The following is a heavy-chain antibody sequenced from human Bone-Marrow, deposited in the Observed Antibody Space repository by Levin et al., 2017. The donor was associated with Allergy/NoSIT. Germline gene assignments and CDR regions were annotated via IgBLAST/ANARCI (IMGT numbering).Heavy chain of an antibody. CDR2: IAYDGSNK. CDR1: GFTFSTYA. V-gene: IGHV3-30-3*01. Sequence: GGSLRLSCAASGFTFSTYAMHWVRQAPGKGLEWLAIIAYDGSNKYYADSVKGRFTISRDNSKDTLYLEMNSLRGEDTAVYYCATAGGLGYCSGGRCHLLHYWGQGTLVTVSS. CDR3: ATAGGLGYCSGGRCHLLHY. D-gene: IGHD2-15*01. J-gene: IGHJ4*02.